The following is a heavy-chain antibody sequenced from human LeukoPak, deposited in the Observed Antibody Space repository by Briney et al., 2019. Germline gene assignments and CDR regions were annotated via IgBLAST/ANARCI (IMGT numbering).Heavy chain of an antibody. Sequence: GGSLRLSCAASGFTFDDYAMHWARQAPGKGLEWVSGISWNSGSIGYADSVKGRFTISRDNAKNSLYLQMNSLRAEDTALYYCAVGYGDYGTEYFQHWGQGTLVTVSS. CDR1: GFTFDDYA. J-gene: IGHJ1*01. CDR2: ISWNSGSI. CDR3: AVGYGDYGTEYFQH. D-gene: IGHD4-17*01. V-gene: IGHV3-9*01.